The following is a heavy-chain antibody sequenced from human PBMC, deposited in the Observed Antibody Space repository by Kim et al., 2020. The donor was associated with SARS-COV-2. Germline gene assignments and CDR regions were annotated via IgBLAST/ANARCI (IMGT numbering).Heavy chain of an antibody. CDR2: ISHTGST. Sequence: SETLSLTCAVYGGSFSGYYWSWIRQPPGKGLEWIGEISHTGSTNYNPSLKSRVTISVDTSKNQFSLNLSSVTAADTAVYYCARPRATGGANWFDPWGQGT. D-gene: IGHD3-10*01. J-gene: IGHJ5*02. CDR3: ARPRATGGANWFDP. CDR1: GGSFSGYY. V-gene: IGHV4-34*01.